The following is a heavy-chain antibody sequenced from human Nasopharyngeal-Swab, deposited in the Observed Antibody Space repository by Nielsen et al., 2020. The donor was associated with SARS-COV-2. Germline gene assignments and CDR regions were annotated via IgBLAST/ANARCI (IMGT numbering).Heavy chain of an antibody. D-gene: IGHD4-17*01. CDR1: GFTFSGSA. CDR2: IRSKANSYAT. Sequence: GESLKISCAASGFTFSGSAMHWVRQASGKGLEWVGRIRSKANSYATAYAASVKGRFTISRDDSKNTAYLQMNSLKTEDTTVYYCTRTTVTTSYWGQGTLATVSS. CDR3: TRTTVTTSY. V-gene: IGHV3-73*01. J-gene: IGHJ4*02.